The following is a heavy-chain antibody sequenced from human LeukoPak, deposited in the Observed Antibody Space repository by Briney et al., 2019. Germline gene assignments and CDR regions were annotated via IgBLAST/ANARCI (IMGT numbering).Heavy chain of an antibody. CDR2: ITHSGRT. Sequence: SETLSLTCVVYGGSFSGYQWSWIRQPPGKGLERIGEITHSGRTKYNPSLKSRVSISGDTSDKQFSLRLSSVTAADTAVYYCARGLEYYDSSGYHYLDAFDLWGQGTMVTVSS. V-gene: IGHV4-34*01. CDR1: GGSFSGYQ. CDR3: ARGLEYYDSSGYHYLDAFDL. D-gene: IGHD3-22*01. J-gene: IGHJ3*01.